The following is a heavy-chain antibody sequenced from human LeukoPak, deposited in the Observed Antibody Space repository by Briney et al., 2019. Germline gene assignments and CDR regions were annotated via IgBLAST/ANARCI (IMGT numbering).Heavy chain of an antibody. D-gene: IGHD3-10*01. CDR3: AREVWFGELSERTLDY. Sequence: ASVKVSCKASGYTFTSYGISWVRQAPGQGLEWMGWISAYNGNTNYAQKLQGRVTMATDTSTSTAYMELRSLRSDDTAVYYCAREVWFGELSERTLDYWGQGTLVTVSS. CDR2: ISAYNGNT. J-gene: IGHJ4*02. CDR1: GYTFTSYG. V-gene: IGHV1-18*01.